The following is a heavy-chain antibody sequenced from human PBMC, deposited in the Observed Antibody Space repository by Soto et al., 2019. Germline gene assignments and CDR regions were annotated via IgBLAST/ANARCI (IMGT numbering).Heavy chain of an antibody. Sequence: QMQLVQSGPEVKKPGTSVKVSCKTSGFTFTSSAMQWVRQARGQRLEWIGWIVVGSGHTNYAQKFQERVTITRDMSTSTAYMELSSLRSEDTAVYYCAAASSISGGYYGMDVWGQGTTVTVSS. V-gene: IGHV1-58*02. CDR2: IVVGSGHT. D-gene: IGHD3-10*01. CDR3: AAASSISGGYYGMDV. CDR1: GFTFTSSA. J-gene: IGHJ6*02.